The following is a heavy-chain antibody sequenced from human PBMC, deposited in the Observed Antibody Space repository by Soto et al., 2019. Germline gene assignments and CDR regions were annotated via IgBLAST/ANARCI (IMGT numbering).Heavy chain of an antibody. CDR1: GYRFNTYW. D-gene: IGHD1-7*01. CDR2: IYPGDSDT. V-gene: IGHV5-51*01. J-gene: IGHJ4*02. Sequence: VESLNISCEACGYRFNTYWIAWAPQMPGKGLEWLGIIYPGDSDTRYSPSFQGQVTISADRSISTAYLQWSSLKDSDTAMYHCAGASWNFVDTYYPDGWGQRPQVAVSS. CDR3: AGASWNFVDTYYPDG.